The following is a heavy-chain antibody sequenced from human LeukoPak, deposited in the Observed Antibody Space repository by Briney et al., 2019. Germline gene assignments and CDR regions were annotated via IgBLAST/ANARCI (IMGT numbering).Heavy chain of an antibody. Sequence: PGGSLRLSCAVSGFTVSSNYMSWVRQAPGKGLEWVSSISSISSYIYYADAVKGRFTISRDNAKISLYLQMNSLRAEDTAVYYCARGLPAAIVEGAIGYWGQGTLVTVSS. D-gene: IGHD2-2*01. J-gene: IGHJ4*02. CDR1: GFTVSSNY. CDR3: ARGLPAAIVEGAIGY. V-gene: IGHV3-21*01. CDR2: ISSISSYI.